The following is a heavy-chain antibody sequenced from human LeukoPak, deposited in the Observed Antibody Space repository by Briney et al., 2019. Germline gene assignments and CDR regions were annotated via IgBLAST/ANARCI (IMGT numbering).Heavy chain of an antibody. Sequence: GGSLRLSCAASGFTFSNYAMSWVRQAPGKGLEWVSAISGSGGSTYYADSVKGRFTISRDNSKNTLYLQMNSLRAEDTAVYYCAKVLDYYDSSGYDYWGQGTLVTVSS. CDR2: ISGSGGST. CDR3: AKVLDYYDSSGYDY. J-gene: IGHJ4*02. D-gene: IGHD3-22*01. CDR1: GFTFSNYA. V-gene: IGHV3-23*01.